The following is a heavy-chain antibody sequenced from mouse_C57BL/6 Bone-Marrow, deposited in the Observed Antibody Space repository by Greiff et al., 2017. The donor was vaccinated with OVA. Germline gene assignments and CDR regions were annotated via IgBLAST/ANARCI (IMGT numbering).Heavy chain of an antibody. J-gene: IGHJ4*01. D-gene: IGHD1-1*01. CDR3: AREGIYYYGSSYDYYAMDY. V-gene: IGHV5-4*01. Sequence: EVKVVESGGGLVKPGGSLKLSCAASGFTFSSYAMSWVRQTPEKRLEWVATISDGGSYTYYPDNVKGRFTISRDNAKNNLYLQMSHLKSEDTAMYYCAREGIYYYGSSYDYYAMDYWGQGTSVTVSS. CDR1: GFTFSSYA. CDR2: ISDGGSYT.